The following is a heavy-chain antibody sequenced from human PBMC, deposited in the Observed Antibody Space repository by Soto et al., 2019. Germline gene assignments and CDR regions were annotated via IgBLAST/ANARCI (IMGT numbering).Heavy chain of an antibody. CDR3: ARDGLRYFNWPTEQNWFDP. V-gene: IGHV1-2*02. CDR2: INPNSGGT. Sequence: ASVKVSCKSSGCTFTGYYMHWVRQAPGQGLEWMGWINPNSGGTNYAQKFQGRVTMTRDTSISTAYMELSRLRSDDTAVYYCARDGLRYFNWPTEQNWFDPWGKGTLVTVSS. D-gene: IGHD3-9*01. CDR1: GCTFTGYY. J-gene: IGHJ5*02.